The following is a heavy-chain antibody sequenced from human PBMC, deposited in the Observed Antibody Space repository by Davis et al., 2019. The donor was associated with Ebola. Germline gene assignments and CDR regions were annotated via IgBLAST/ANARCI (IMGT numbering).Heavy chain of an antibody. CDR3: AKVAPNCSSTICYFVY. Sequence: RGSLRLSCAASGFTFSSYAMSWVRQAPGKGLEWVSAISGSGGSTYYADSVKGRFTISRDNSQNTLFLQMNSLRVEDTAVYYCAKVAPNCSSTICYFVYWGQGTLVTVSS. CDR1: GFTFSSYA. D-gene: IGHD2-2*01. V-gene: IGHV3-23*01. CDR2: ISGSGGST. J-gene: IGHJ4*02.